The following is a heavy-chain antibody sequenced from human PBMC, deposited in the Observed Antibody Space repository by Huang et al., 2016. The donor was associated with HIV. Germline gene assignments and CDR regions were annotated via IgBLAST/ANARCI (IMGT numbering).Heavy chain of an antibody. D-gene: IGHD6-13*01. CDR3: ATWSLTAAGGN. J-gene: IGHJ4*02. V-gene: IGHV3-15*01. CDR1: GFAFRKVG. Sequence: EVQLVESGGGLVKPGSSLRVSCEAFGFAFRKVGMSWVRQETGKGREWVGLIKTKVEGGTIDYAAPVKDRFRSSRDDLKGIMYLEMNNLKSDDTAIYYCATWSLTAAGGNWGRGTLVTVSS. CDR2: IKTKVEGGTI.